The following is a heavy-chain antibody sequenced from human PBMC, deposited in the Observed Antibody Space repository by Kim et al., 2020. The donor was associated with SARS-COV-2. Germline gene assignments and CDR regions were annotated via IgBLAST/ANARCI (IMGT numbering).Heavy chain of an antibody. D-gene: IGHD5-12*01. V-gene: IGHV3-23*01. CDR3: VKGIWLLDY. CDR1: GFTFRMQG. CDR2: ISDSGSNI. Sequence: GGSLRLSCVASGFTFRMQGFSWVRQAPGKGLEWVSSISDSGSNIYYVDSVKGRFTISRENSKNTIYLQMNSLRAEDTAIYYCVKGIWLLDYWAQGTLVTVSS. J-gene: IGHJ4*02.